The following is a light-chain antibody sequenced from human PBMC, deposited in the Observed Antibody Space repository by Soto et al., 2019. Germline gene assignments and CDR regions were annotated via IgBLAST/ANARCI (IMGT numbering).Light chain of an antibody. CDR2: AAS. CDR1: QSVSSNK. Sequence: HSPVTLSLSQGDRATLPCRASQSVSSNKSAWYQQKPGQTPRLLIYAASSRATGIPDRFSGSGSGTDFTLTINRLEPEDFAVYYCQQYGRSPLTFGGGTKVDIK. J-gene: IGKJ4*01. CDR3: QQYGRSPLT. V-gene: IGKV3-20*01.